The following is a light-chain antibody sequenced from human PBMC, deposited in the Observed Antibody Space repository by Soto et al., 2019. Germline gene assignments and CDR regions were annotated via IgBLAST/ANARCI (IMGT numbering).Light chain of an antibody. V-gene: IGLV2-14*03. CDR3: SSFVRRSTPV. CDR2: DVS. Sequence: QSVLTQPASVSGSPVQSSTISCTGTSSDVGVYNYVSWYQQHPGKAPKLMISDVSNRPSGVSNRFSGPKSGNPASLTISGLRAWDEADYYCSSFVRRSTPVLGGGTNLTVL. J-gene: IGLJ2*01. CDR1: SSDVGVYNY.